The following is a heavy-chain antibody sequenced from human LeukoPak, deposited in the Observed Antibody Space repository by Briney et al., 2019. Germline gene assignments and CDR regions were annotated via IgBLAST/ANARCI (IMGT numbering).Heavy chain of an antibody. D-gene: IGHD2-2*01. Sequence: HWASVKVSCKASGYTFTSYYMHWVRQAPGQGLEWMGIINPSGGSTSYAQKFQGRVTMTRDMSTSTVYMELSSLRSEDTAVYYCARDRIVVVPAAEKFGYWGQGTLVTVSS. CDR2: INPSGGST. CDR3: ARDRIVVVPAAEKFGY. J-gene: IGHJ4*02. CDR1: GYTFTSYY. V-gene: IGHV1-46*01.